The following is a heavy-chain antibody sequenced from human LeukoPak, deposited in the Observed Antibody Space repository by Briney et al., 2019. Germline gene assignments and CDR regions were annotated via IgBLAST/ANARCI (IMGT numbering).Heavy chain of an antibody. V-gene: IGHV3-23*01. J-gene: IGHJ4*02. Sequence: GGSLRLSCAASGFTFNSYAMSWVRQAPEKGLEWVATISGSGGGTYYADSVKGRFTISRDDSKNTLYLQMNSLRAEDTAVYYCAKDLGRYRNNYFDYWGQGTLVTASS. CDR2: ISGSGGGT. CDR3: AKDLGRYRNNYFDY. CDR1: GFTFNSYA. D-gene: IGHD1-26*01.